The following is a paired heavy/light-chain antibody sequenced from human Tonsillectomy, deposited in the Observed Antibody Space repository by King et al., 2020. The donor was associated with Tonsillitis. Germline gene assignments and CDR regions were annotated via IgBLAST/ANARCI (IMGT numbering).Heavy chain of an antibody. V-gene: IGHV3-30*18. J-gene: IGHJ4*02. CDR2: ISYDGSNE. CDR1: GFTFSTFG. CDR3: AKPSLRYSDFWSGLSFFEN. Sequence: QVQLVESGGGVVQPGRSLRLSCAVSGFTFSTFGMHWVRQAPGKGLEWVTAISYDGSNEYYVDSVKGRFTISRDNSKNTLYLQMNSLRPEDTALYYCAKPSLRYSDFWSGLSFFENWGQGTLVTVSS. D-gene: IGHD3-3*01.
Light chain of an antibody. CDR2: YNT. CDR1: NIGSKS. Sequence: SYVLTQPPSVSVAPGKTARITCGGDNIGSKSVHWYQQKAGQAPVMVIFYNTDRPSGIPERFSGSNSGNTATLTISRVEAGDEADYYCQVWNRNSDHPYVFGTGTKVTVL. J-gene: IGLJ1*01. V-gene: IGLV3-21*01. CDR3: QVWNRNSDHPYV.